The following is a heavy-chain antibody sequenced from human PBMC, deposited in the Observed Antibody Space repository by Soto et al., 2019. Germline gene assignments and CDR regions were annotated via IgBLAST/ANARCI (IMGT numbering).Heavy chain of an antibody. CDR2: ISYDGTDE. CDR1: GFSFSSYG. CDR3: STQESDWHYHFDY. J-gene: IGHJ4*02. D-gene: IGHD1-7*01. Sequence: QVQLVESRGGVVQPGRSLRLSCAASGFSFSSYGMHWVRQAPGKGLEWVAMISYDGTDEYYADSVKGRFTISRDNSKNEVYLQMNSLRAEDTAVYYCSTQESDWHYHFDYWGQGTLVTVSS. V-gene: IGHV3-30*03.